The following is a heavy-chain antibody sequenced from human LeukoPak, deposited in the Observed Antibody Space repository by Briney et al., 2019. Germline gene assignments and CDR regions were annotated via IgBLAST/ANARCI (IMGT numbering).Heavy chain of an antibody. V-gene: IGHV3-74*01. CDR3: VRIKYRDGWLGPDF. Sequence: PGGSLRLSCAASGFTLSSYWMHWVCEAPGEGLGWGSRISMVVSITTYADSVKGRFTTSRDNAKNTLYLQMNSLRAEDTSVYYCVRIKYRDGWLGPDFWGQGTLVTVST. CDR2: ISMVVSIT. J-gene: IGHJ4*02. CDR1: GFTLSSYW. D-gene: IGHD5-24*01.